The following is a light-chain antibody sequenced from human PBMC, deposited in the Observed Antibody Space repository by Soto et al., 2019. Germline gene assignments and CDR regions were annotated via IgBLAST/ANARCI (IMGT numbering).Light chain of an antibody. Sequence: QSALTQPASVSGSPGQSITISCTGTTSDVSIYNYVSWYQQHPGKAPKLMIYGVSNRPSGVSNRFSGAKSGHTASLTISGLQVEDEADYYCCSYTSRTNYGFGPGTQVTVL. CDR1: TSDVSIYNY. CDR2: GVS. V-gene: IGLV2-14*01. J-gene: IGLJ1*01. CDR3: CSYTSRTNYG.